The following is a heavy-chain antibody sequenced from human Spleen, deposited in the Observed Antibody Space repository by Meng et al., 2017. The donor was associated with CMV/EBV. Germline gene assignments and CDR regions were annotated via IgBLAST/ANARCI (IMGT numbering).Heavy chain of an antibody. D-gene: IGHD3-10*01. Sequence: GYTFTRNYLNWVRQAPGQGLEWMGIIDPNGGVSRYAHRFQGRVTVTRDTSTNTVYMELSSLKSEDTAVYYCARGRNYGSGSQYFFDFWGQGTLVTVSS. CDR2: IDPNGGVS. CDR1: GYTFTRNY. J-gene: IGHJ4*02. CDR3: ARGRNYGSGSQYFFDF. V-gene: IGHV1-46*01.